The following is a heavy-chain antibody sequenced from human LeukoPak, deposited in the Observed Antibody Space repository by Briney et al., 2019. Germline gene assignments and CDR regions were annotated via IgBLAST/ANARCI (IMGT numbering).Heavy chain of an antibody. Sequence: GGSLRLSCAASGFTFSSYGMSWVRQAPGKGLEWVSAISGSGGSTYYADSVKGRFTISRDNAKNSLYLQMNSLRAEDAAVYYCASQSFGELAYWGQGTLVTVSS. CDR2: ISGSGGST. V-gene: IGHV3-23*01. CDR1: GFTFSSYG. J-gene: IGHJ4*02. CDR3: ASQSFGELAY. D-gene: IGHD3-10*01.